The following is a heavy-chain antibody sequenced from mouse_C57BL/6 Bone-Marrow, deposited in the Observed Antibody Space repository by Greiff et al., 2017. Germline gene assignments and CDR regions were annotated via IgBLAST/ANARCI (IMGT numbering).Heavy chain of an antibody. CDR3: TSTVVATDY. V-gene: IGHV14-4*01. D-gene: IGHD1-1*01. CDR1: GFNITDDC. Sequence: VQLQQPGAELVRPGASVKLSCTASGFNITDDCMHWVKQRPEQGLEWIGWIDPENGDTEYTWKFQGKATITADTPSSTAYLQLSSLTSEDAAVDFCTSTVVATDYWGQGTTLTVSS. CDR2: IDPENGDT. J-gene: IGHJ2*01.